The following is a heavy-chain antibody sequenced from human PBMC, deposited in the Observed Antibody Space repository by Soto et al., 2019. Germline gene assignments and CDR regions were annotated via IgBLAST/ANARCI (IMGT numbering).Heavy chain of an antibody. CDR1: GGTFGSYA. V-gene: IGHV1-69*12. Sequence: QVQLVQSGAEVKKPGSSVKVSCKASGGTFGSYAISWVRQAPGQGLEWMGWIIPIFGTANYAQKFQGRVTITADESTSTAYMELSSLRSEDTAVYYCASSGYYDFWSGYYPFDYWGQGTLVTVSS. CDR3: ASSGYYDFWSGYYPFDY. D-gene: IGHD3-3*01. CDR2: IIPIFGTA. J-gene: IGHJ4*02.